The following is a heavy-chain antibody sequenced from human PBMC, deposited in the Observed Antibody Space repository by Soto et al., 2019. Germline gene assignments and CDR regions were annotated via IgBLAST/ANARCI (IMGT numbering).Heavy chain of an antibody. V-gene: IGHV3-30*02. CDR1: KSIFTGYG. Sequence: PGGSLRLSCAASKSIFTGYGMHWVRQTPGKGLEWVAVIRFDGTDEHYADSVKGRFTISRDNSKNTLYLQMNSLRAEDTAVYYCAKDLFTHSYYYYGMDVWGQGTTVTVSS. CDR3: AKDLFTHSYYYYGMDV. J-gene: IGHJ6*02. CDR2: IRFDGTDE.